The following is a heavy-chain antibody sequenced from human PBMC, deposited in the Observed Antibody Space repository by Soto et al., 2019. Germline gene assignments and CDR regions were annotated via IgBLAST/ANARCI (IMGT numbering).Heavy chain of an antibody. Sequence: ASVKVSCKASGYNFTSHYMHWVRQAPGQGLESMGIIYPRGGTTIYAQKFQGRVAMTRDTSTHTFYMELSSLRSEDTAMYYCARVGYSSTGTTFHYHGLDVWGQGTTVTVSS. J-gene: IGHJ6*02. V-gene: IGHV1-46*01. CDR1: GYNFTSHY. CDR3: ARVGYSSTGTTFHYHGLDV. CDR2: IYPRGGTT. D-gene: IGHD3-22*01.